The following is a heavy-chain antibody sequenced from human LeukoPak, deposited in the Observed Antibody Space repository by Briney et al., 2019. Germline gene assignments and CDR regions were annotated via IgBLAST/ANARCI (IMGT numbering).Heavy chain of an antibody. Sequence: GGSLRLSCVASGFTFSCYAMSWVRQAPGKGLEWVSTISGRGGGTYYADSVKGRFTISRDNSKNTLYLQVNSLRADDTAVYYCAKGRESGLALDYWGQGTLVTVSS. CDR1: GFTFSCYA. V-gene: IGHV3-23*01. J-gene: IGHJ4*02. D-gene: IGHD3-10*01. CDR3: AKGRESGLALDY. CDR2: ISGRGGGT.